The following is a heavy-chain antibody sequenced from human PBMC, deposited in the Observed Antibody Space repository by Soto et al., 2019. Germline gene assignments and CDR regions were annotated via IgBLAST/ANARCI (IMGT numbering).Heavy chain of an antibody. CDR3: ARGLDGYNAD. V-gene: IGHV4-34*01. D-gene: IGHD5-12*01. CDR1: GGSFSGYY. Sequence: ASETLSLTCAVYGGSFSGYYWSWIRQPPGKGLEWIGEINHSGSTNYNPSLKSRVTISVDTSKNQFSLKLSSVTAADTAVYYCARGLDGYNADWGQGTLVTVSS. CDR2: INHSGST. J-gene: IGHJ4*02.